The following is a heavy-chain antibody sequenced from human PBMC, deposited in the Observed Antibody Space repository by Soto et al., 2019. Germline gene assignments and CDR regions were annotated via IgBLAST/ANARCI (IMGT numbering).Heavy chain of an antibody. CDR1: GDSVSSNSAA. V-gene: IGHV6-1*01. D-gene: IGHD2-15*01. Sequence: SQTLSLTCAISGDSVSSNSAAWNWIRQSPSRGLEWLGRTYYRSKWYNDYAVSVKSRITINPDTYKNQFSLQLNSVTPEDTAVYYCARDGCSGGSCYLYYYYGMDVCGQGNTVSVSS. J-gene: IGHJ6*02. CDR3: ARDGCSGGSCYLYYYYGMDV. CDR2: TYYRSKWYN.